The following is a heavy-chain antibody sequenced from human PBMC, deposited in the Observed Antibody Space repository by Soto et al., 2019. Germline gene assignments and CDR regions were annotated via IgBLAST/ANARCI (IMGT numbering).Heavy chain of an antibody. CDR1: GFTFSSYG. J-gene: IGHJ4*02. Sequence: QVQLVESGGGVVQPGRSLRLSCAASGFTFSSYGMHWVRQAPGKGLEWVAVIWYDGSNKYYADSVKGRFTISRDNSKNTLYLQMNSLRAEDTAVYYCARDLGGWSTSAFDYWGQGTLVTVSS. CDR2: IWYDGSNK. V-gene: IGHV3-33*01. CDR3: ARDLGGWSTSAFDY. D-gene: IGHD6-19*01.